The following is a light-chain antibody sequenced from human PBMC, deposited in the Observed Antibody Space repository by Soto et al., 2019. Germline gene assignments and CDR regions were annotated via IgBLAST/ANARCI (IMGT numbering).Light chain of an antibody. V-gene: IGKV1-5*01. J-gene: IGKJ5*01. CDR2: DAS. Sequence: DIQMTQSPSTLPASVGDRVTITCRASQSIRSWLAWYQQKPGKAPKLLIYDASSLESGVPSRLSGSGSGTEFTLTISSLQPDDFATYYCQQYNSYPITFGQGTRLEIK. CDR3: QQYNSYPIT. CDR1: QSIRSW.